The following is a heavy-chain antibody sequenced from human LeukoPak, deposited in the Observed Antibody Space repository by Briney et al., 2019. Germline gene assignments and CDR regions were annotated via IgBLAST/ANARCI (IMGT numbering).Heavy chain of an antibody. CDR1: GDSISSGDYY. J-gene: IGHJ3*02. D-gene: IGHD3-22*01. V-gene: IGHV4-61*02. Sequence: SETLSLTCSVSGDSISSGDYYWSWIRQPAGKGLEWIGRISSSGSTNYNPSLKSRVTISVDTSKNQFSLKLSSVTAADTAVYFCARGPYSYDSSGAFDIWGQGTMVTVSS. CDR2: ISSSGST. CDR3: ARGPYSYDSSGAFDI.